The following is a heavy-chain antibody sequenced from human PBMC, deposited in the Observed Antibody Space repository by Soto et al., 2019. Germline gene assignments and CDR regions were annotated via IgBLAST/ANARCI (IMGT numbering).Heavy chain of an antibody. Sequence: GGSLRLSCAASGFTFSSYAMSWVRQAPGKGLEWVSAISGSGGSTYYADSVKGRFTISRDNSKNTPYLQMNSLRAEDTAVYYCAKTSTSSSWNQIPFDYWGQGTLVTVSS. CDR3: AKTSTSSSWNQIPFDY. CDR1: GFTFSSYA. D-gene: IGHD6-13*01. CDR2: ISGSGGST. V-gene: IGHV3-23*01. J-gene: IGHJ4*02.